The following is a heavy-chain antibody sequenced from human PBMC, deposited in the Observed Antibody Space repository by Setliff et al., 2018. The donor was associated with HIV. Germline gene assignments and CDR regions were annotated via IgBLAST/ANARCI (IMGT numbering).Heavy chain of an antibody. CDR2: IYYSGST. CDR3: ARDATSEGYMDV. Sequence: SETLSLTCTVSGGSISSSSYYWGWIRQPPGKGLEWIGNIYYSGSTYYNPSRKSRVTISVDTSKNQFSLKLTSVTAADTAMYFCARDATSEGYMDVWGKGTTVTVSS. CDR1: GGSISSSSYY. V-gene: IGHV4-39*02. J-gene: IGHJ6*03.